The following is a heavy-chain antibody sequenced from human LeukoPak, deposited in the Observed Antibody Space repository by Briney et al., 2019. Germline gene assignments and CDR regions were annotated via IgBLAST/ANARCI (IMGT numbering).Heavy chain of an antibody. CDR1: GYTFTGYY. CDR3: ARVTAMVLADY. CDR2: ISAYNGNT. D-gene: IGHD5-18*01. V-gene: IGHV1-18*04. Sequence: ASVKVSCKASGYTFTGYYMHWVRQAPGQGLEWMGWISAYNGNTNYAQKLQGRVTMTTDTSTSTAYMELRSLRSDDTAVYYCARVTAMVLADYWGQGTLVTVSS. J-gene: IGHJ4*02.